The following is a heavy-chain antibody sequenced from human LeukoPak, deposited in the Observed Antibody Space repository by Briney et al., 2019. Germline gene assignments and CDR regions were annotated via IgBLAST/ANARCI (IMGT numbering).Heavy chain of an antibody. CDR1: GFTFSDSW. V-gene: IGHV3-7*01. Sequence: GGSLRLSCGAAGFTFSDSWMSWVRQAPGKGLEWVANMNQDGSEKAYVDSVKGRFAISRDNARNSLYLQMSSLRAEDTAVYYCATYTHWVAGDVWGQGTTVTVSS. J-gene: IGHJ6*02. CDR2: MNQDGSEK. D-gene: IGHD3-16*01. CDR3: ATYTHWVAGDV.